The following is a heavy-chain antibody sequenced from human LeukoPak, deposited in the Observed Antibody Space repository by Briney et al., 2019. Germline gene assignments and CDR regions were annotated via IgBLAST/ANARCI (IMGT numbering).Heavy chain of an antibody. D-gene: IGHD6-19*01. V-gene: IGHV4-30-4*01. CDR1: GGSISSGDYY. J-gene: IGHJ4*02. CDR3: AKVFGAPPNGWYYFDY. CDR2: IYYSGST. Sequence: SQTLSLTCTVSGGSISSGDYYWSWIRQPPGKGLEWIGYIYYSGSTYYNPSLKSRVTISVDTSKNQFSLRLSSVTAADTAVYYCAKVFGAPPNGWYYFDYWGQGTLVTVSS.